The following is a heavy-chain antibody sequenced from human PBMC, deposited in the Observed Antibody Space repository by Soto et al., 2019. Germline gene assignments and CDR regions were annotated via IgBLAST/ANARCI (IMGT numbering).Heavy chain of an antibody. CDR2: IYYSGST. J-gene: IGHJ3*02. V-gene: IGHV4-31*03. D-gene: IGHD6-19*01. Sequence: QVQLQESGPGLVKPSQTLSLTCTVSGGSISSGGYYWSWIRQHPGKGLAWIGYIYYSGSTYYNPSLKSRVTISVDTSKNQFSLKLSSVTAADTAVYYCARGGDSSGWYEGAFDIWGQGTMVTVSS. CDR3: ARGGDSSGWYEGAFDI. CDR1: GGSISSGGYY.